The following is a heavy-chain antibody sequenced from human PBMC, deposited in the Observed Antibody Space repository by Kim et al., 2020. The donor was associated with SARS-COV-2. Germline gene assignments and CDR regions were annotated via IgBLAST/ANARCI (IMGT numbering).Heavy chain of an antibody. V-gene: IGHV4-38-2*02. J-gene: IGHJ3*01. CDR1: GFSINTGFF. Sequence: SETLSLTCTVSGFSINTGFFWGWIRQPPGKVLQWIGSIYFSGETHYHPSLTGRSSLSVDTANNQFSLGLRSVTAADTAIYYCVRVDGGYCRGTTCYDSQGQDGLDVWGRGTVVPVSS. CDR2: IYFSGET. D-gene: IGHD2-15*01. CDR3: VRVDGGYCRGTTCYDSQGQDGLDV.